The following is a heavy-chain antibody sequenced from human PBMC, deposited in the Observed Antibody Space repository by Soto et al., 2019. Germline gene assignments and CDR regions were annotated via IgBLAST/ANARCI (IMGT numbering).Heavy chain of an antibody. CDR1: GGSISSYY. J-gene: IGHJ4*02. CDR2: IYYSGST. Sequence: SETLSLTCAVSGGSISSYYWSWIRQPPGKGLEWIGYIYYSGSTNYNPSLKSRVTISVDTSKNQFSLKLSSVTAADTAVYYCARTTDDSSSCYYFDYWAQGTLVTVSS. CDR3: ARTTDDSSSCYYFDY. D-gene: IGHD6-13*01. V-gene: IGHV4-59*01.